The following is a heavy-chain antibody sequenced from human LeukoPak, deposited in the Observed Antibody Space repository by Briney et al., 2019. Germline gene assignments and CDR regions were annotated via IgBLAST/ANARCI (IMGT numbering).Heavy chain of an antibody. J-gene: IGHJ4*02. CDR1: GFTFSSYG. CDR2: ISYDGSNK. D-gene: IGHD3-22*01. Sequence: GGSLRLSCAASGFTFSSYGMHWVRQAPGKGLEWVAVISYDGSNKYYADSVKGRSTISRDNSKNTLYLQMNSLRAEDTAVYYCAKEEGYYDSSGYLPNWGQGTLVTVSS. V-gene: IGHV3-30*18. CDR3: AKEEGYYDSSGYLPN.